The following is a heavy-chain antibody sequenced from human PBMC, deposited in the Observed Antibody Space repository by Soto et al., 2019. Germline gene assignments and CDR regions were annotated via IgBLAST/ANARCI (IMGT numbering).Heavy chain of an antibody. D-gene: IGHD6-13*01. V-gene: IGHV1-18*01. Sequence: PSVKVSCKASGYTFTSYGISWVRQAPGQGLEWMGWISAYNGNTNYAQKLQGRVTMTTDTSTSTAYMELRSLRSDDTAVYYCGRLGSSWYTPDYWGKGRLVTVCS. CDR3: GRLGSSWYTPDY. CDR2: ISAYNGNT. CDR1: GYTFTSYG. J-gene: IGHJ4*02.